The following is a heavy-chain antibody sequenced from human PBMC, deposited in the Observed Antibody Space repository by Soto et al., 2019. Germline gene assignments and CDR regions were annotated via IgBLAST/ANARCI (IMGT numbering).Heavy chain of an antibody. D-gene: IGHD3-10*01. J-gene: IGHJ6*03. V-gene: IGHV1-24*01. CDR2: FDPEDGET. CDR1: GYALTELS. CDR3: ATLHGSGSPRIYYYYMDV. Sequence: GASVKVSCKVSGYALTELSMHWVRQAPGKGLEWMGGFDPEDGETIYAQKFQGRVTMTEDTSTDTAYMELSSLRSEDTAVYYCATLHGSGSPRIYYYYMDVWGKGTTVTV.